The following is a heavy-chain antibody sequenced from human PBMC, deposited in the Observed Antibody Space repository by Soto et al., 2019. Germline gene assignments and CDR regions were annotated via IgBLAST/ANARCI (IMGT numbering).Heavy chain of an antibody. V-gene: IGHV1-18*01. D-gene: IGHD6-19*01. CDR2: ISTFHGSI. CDR3: ARFYSSGWPRGYFDY. J-gene: IGHJ4*02. CDR1: GYTFTSHG. Sequence: QVQLVQSGGEVKKPGASVKVSCKAAGYTFTSHGISWVRQAPGQGLEWMGWISTFHGSINYAQKFQGRVTMTTETSTSTAYMELRSLRSDDTAVYYCARFYSSGWPRGYFDYWGQGTPVTVSA.